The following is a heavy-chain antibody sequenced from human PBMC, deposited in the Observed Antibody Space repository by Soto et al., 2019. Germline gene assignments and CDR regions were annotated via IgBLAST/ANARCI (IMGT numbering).Heavy chain of an antibody. V-gene: IGHV1-18*03. D-gene: IGHD3-10*01. CDR2: INTYNGNT. J-gene: IGHJ4*02. CDR1: GYTFTSYG. Sequence: QVQLVQSGAEVKTPGASVKVSCKASGYTFTSYGINWVRQAPGQGLEWMGWINTYNGNTNDAQRLQGSVTMTTDPSTSTAYMELRSLRSDDMAVYYCARDTYGLFDSWGQGTLVTVSS. CDR3: ARDTYGLFDS.